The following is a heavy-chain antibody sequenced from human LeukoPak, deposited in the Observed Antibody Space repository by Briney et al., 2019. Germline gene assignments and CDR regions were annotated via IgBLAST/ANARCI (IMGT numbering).Heavy chain of an antibody. CDR2: IHYSGST. CDR1: GASISSYY. CDR3: ARRDYGATRDY. V-gene: IGHV4-59*01. J-gene: IGHJ4*02. D-gene: IGHD4-17*01. Sequence: PSETLSLTCTVSGASISSYYWRWIRQPPGKGLQWIGYIHYSGSTNYNPSLKSRVTISVDTSKNQFSLKLSSVTAADTAVYYCARRDYGATRDYWGQGTLVTVSS.